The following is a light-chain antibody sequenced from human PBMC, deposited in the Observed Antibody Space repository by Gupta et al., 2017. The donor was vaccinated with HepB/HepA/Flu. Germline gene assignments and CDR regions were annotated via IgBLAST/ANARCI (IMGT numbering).Light chain of an antibody. CDR1: KLDNKF. J-gene: IGLJ2*01. Sequence: SYDLTQPPSVSVSPGQPASIACPGDKLDNKFSSWYQQKQAQSPVLDIFKNTKRPSGIPERFSGSDSANTATLTISGTQTKDEADYYCQAWNSGTVVFGGGTKLTVL. CDR3: QAWNSGTVV. V-gene: IGLV3-1*01. CDR2: KNT.